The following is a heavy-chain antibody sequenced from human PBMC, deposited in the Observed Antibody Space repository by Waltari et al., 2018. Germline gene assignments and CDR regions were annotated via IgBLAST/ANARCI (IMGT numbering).Heavy chain of an antibody. V-gene: IGHV4-34*01. Sequence: QVQLQQWGAGLLKPSETLPLTCAVHGGSVSGYHRSWLRQPPGKGLEWIGEINHSGSTNYNPSLKSRVTISVDTSKNQFSLKLSSVTAADTAVYYCARGGHLFADYWGQGTLVTVSS. CDR2: INHSGST. J-gene: IGHJ4*02. CDR3: ARGGHLFADY. D-gene: IGHD3-3*01. CDR1: GGSVSGYH.